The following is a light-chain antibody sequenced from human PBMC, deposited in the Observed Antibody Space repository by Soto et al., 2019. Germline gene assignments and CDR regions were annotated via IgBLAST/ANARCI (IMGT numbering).Light chain of an antibody. CDR2: LNSDGSH. CDR1: SGHSNYA. CDR3: QTWDTGIHI. V-gene: IGLV4-69*01. Sequence: QLVLTQSPSASASLGASVKLTCTLSSGHSNYAIAWHQQQPEKGPRFLMKLNSDGSHSKGDGIPDRFSGSSSGAVRYLTISTLQSEDEADYYCQTWDTGIHIFGGGTKLTVL. J-gene: IGLJ2*01.